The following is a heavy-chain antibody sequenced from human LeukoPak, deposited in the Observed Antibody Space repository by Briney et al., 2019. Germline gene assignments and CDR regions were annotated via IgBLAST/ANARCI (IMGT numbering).Heavy chain of an antibody. CDR3: ARGSEWELQSPDAFDI. Sequence: ASVKVSCKASGYTFTSYGISWVRQAPGQGLEWMGWISAYNGNTNYAQKLQGRVTMTTDTSTSTAYMELRSLRSDDTAVYYCARGSEWELQSPDAFDIWGQGTMVTVSS. J-gene: IGHJ3*02. V-gene: IGHV1-18*01. CDR2: ISAYNGNT. D-gene: IGHD1-26*01. CDR1: GYTFTSYG.